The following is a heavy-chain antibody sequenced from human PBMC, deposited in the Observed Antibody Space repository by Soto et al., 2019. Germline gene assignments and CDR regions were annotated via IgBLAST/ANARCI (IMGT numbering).Heavy chain of an antibody. CDR3: ARGSSGFYDY. D-gene: IGHD6-19*01. V-gene: IGHV5-51*01. CDR2: FYSGDSDT. CDR1: GYSFANYC. Sequence: GESLKISCKGSGYSFANYCIAWVRQMPGKGLKWMGIFYSGDSDTRYSPSFQGQVVISGDKSINTAYLQWTSLKASDTAMYYCARGSSGFYDYWGQGXLVTVSS. J-gene: IGHJ4*02.